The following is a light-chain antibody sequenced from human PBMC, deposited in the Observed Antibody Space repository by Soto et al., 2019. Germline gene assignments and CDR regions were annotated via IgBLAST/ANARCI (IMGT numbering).Light chain of an antibody. Sequence: KVLTQSPATLSLSPGERATLSCRASQSVGNYVAWYQQKPGQAPRLLIYDASRRATNIPARFSGGGSDTEFTLTISTLQSEDFAVYYCQYYDNWRLSFGGGTKVDIK. J-gene: IGKJ4*01. CDR1: QSVGNY. CDR3: QYYDNWRLS. CDR2: DAS. V-gene: IGKV3-15*01.